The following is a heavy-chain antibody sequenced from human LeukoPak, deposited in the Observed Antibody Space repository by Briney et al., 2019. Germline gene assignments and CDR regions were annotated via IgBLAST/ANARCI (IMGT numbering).Heavy chain of an antibody. CDR1: GYTLTELS. Sequence: GASVKVSCKVSGYTLTELSMHWARQAPGKGLEWMGGFDPEDGETIYAQKFQGRVTMTEDTSTDTAYMELSSLRSEDAAVYYCATGGYGSGSLDYWGQGTLVTVSS. D-gene: IGHD3-10*01. V-gene: IGHV1-24*01. J-gene: IGHJ4*02. CDR2: FDPEDGET. CDR3: ATGGYGSGSLDY.